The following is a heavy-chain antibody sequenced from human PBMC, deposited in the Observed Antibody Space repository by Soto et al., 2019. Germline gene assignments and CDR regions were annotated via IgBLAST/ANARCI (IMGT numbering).Heavy chain of an antibody. D-gene: IGHD5-18*01. CDR2: IYYSGST. CDR3: ARGGGSGIQLWPLDY. V-gene: IGHV4-59*01. Sequence: SETLSLTCTVSGGSISSYYWSWIRQPPGKGLEWIGYIYYSGSTNYNPSLKSRVTISVDTSKNQFSLKLSSVTAADTAVYYCARGGGSGIQLWPLDYWGQGTLVTVSS. J-gene: IGHJ4*02. CDR1: GGSISSYY.